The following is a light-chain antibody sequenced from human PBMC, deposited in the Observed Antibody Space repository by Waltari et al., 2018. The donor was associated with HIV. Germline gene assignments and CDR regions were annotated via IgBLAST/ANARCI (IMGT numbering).Light chain of an antibody. CDR2: EVD. CDR1: RSDIGNYAY. Sequence: QSALTQPPSASGSPEQSVTLSCTGTRSDIGNYAYVSWYQQHPGKAPKLLIYEVDKRPSGVPDRFSASRSGNTASLTITGLQPEDEADYYCSAWDRSLSARVFGGGTKLTVL. V-gene: IGLV2-8*01. J-gene: IGLJ3*02. CDR3: SAWDRSLSARV.